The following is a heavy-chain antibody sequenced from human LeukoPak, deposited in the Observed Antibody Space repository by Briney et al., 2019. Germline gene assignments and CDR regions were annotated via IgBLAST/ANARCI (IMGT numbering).Heavy chain of an antibody. Sequence: PGGSLRLSCTTSGFIFGDYNMNWVRQAPGKGLEWVGYIRAKIHDGTTDFAASVKGRFTISRDDSKSIAYLQMNSLKTEDTAVYYCTRARDIAALDYWGQGTLVTVSS. V-gene: IGHV3-49*04. CDR2: IRAKIHDGTT. CDR3: TRARDIAALDY. J-gene: IGHJ4*02. D-gene: IGHD6-6*01. CDR1: GFIFGDYN.